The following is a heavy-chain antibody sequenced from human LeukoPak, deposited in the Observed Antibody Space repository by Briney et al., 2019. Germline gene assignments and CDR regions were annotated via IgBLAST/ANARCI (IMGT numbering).Heavy chain of an antibody. Sequence: GRSLRLSCAASGFTFSSYSMNWVRQAPGKGLEWVSSISSSSSYIYYADSVKGRFTISRDNAKNSLYLQMNSLRAEDTAVYYCASQELYDFWSGYSPLGYWGQGTLVTVSS. V-gene: IGHV3-21*01. CDR2: ISSSSSYI. D-gene: IGHD3-3*01. CDR1: GFTFSSYS. J-gene: IGHJ4*02. CDR3: ASQELYDFWSGYSPLGY.